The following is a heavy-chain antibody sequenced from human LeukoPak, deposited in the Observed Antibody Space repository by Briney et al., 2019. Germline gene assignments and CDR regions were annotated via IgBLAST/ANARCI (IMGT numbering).Heavy chain of an antibody. CDR3: VRSYRDLTGYYNHFDY. Sequence: GGSLRLSRAASGFTFSYYWMHWVRQAPGKGLVWVSRINSEGTSTSFADSVKGRFTVSRDNAKNTLYLQMNSLRPEDTAVYYCVRSYRDLTGYYNHFDYWGQGNLVTVSS. CDR2: INSEGTST. J-gene: IGHJ4*02. V-gene: IGHV3-74*01. D-gene: IGHD3-9*01. CDR1: GFTFSYYW.